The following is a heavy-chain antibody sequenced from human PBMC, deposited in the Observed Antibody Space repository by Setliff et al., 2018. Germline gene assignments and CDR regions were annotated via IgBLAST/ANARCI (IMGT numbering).Heavy chain of an antibody. D-gene: IGHD3-9*01. CDR2: LNPKNNDT. V-gene: IGHV1-2*02. CDR1: GYTFTDYY. J-gene: IGHJ6*03. Sequence: ASVTVSCKPSGYTFTDYYIHWVRQAPGEGLEWMGWLNPKNNDTSYAQKFLGRVTMTRDTSISAAYTELITLRSDDTALYFCARDPLPKHYDVVTGYYSAPNYYYMDVWGKGTTVTVSS. CDR3: ARDPLPKHYDVVTGYYSAPNYYYMDV.